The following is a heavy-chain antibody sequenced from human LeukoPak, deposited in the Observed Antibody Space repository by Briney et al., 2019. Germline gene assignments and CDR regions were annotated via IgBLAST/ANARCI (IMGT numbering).Heavy chain of an antibody. Sequence: SVKVSCKASGFTFTSSAVQWVRQARGQRLEWIGWIVVGSGNTNYAQKFQERVTITRDMSTSTAYMELSGLRSEDTAVYYCAAAWDITGTLDYWGQGTLVTVSS. D-gene: IGHD1-7*01. V-gene: IGHV1-58*01. CDR2: IVVGSGNT. CDR1: GFTFTSSA. CDR3: AAAWDITGTLDY. J-gene: IGHJ4*02.